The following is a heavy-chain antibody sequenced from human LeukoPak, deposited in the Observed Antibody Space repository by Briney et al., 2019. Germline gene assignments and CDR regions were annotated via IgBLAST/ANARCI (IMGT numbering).Heavy chain of an antibody. CDR2: IYISGST. CDR1: GVSISDYY. V-gene: IGHV4-4*07. CDR3: AKKDGDF. Sequence: SETLSLTCSVSGVSISDYYWTWFRQPAGKGLEWIGRIYISGSTNYNPSLKSRVIMSIDTSRNQLSLKLTSLTAADTAVYYRAKKDGDFWGQGTLVTVSS. J-gene: IGHJ4*02.